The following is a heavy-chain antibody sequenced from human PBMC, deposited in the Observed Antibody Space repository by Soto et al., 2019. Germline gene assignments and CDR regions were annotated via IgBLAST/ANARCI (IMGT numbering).Heavy chain of an antibody. CDR2: IIPIFGAA. D-gene: IGHD2-21*02. Sequence: QVQLVQSGAEVKKPGSSVKVSCKASGGTFNNYAISWVRQAPGQGLEWMGGIIPIFGAAHYAQKFQGRVTITADESTSTSYMELSSLRSEDTAVYYCARAYCGGDCTRSYYYYGMDVWGQGTTVSVPS. CDR1: GGTFNNYA. CDR3: ARAYCGGDCTRSYYYYGMDV. J-gene: IGHJ6*02. V-gene: IGHV1-69*01.